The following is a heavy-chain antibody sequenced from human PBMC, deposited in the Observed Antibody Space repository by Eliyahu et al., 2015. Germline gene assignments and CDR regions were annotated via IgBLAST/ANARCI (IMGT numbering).Heavy chain of an antibody. J-gene: IGHJ4*02. D-gene: IGHD2-2*01. CDR1: GFTFSSYG. CDR2: ISYDGSNK. Sequence: GFTFSSYGMHWVRQAPGKGLEWVAVISYDGSNKYYADSVKGRFTISRDNSKNTLYLQMNSLRAEDTAVYYCAKGGVLYGCSSTSCPPWFDYWGQGTLVTVSS. V-gene: IGHV3-30*18. CDR3: AKGGVLYGCSSTSCPPWFDY.